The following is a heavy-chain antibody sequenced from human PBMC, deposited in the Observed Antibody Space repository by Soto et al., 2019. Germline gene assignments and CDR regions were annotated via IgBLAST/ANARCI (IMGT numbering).Heavy chain of an antibody. V-gene: IGHV3-30*18. D-gene: IGHD2-2*01. J-gene: IGHJ6*02. CDR2: ITYDGSNK. CDR3: AKTLVVVVPAAGHYYYYYYGMDV. CDR1: GFTFSSYG. Sequence: SLRLSCAASGFTFSSYGMHWVRQAPGKGLEWVAVITYDGSNKYYADSVKGRFTISRDNSKNTLYLQMNSLRAEDTAVYYCAKTLVVVVPAAGHYYYYYYGMDVWGQGTTVTVSS.